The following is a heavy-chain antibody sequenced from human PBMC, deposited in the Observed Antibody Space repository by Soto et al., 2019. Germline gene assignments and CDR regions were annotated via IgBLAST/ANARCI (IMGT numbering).Heavy chain of an antibody. CDR2: TNPSSGAT. Sequence: QVQLVQSGAEVKKPGASVKVSCKASGYTFIGHYLHWVRQAPGQGLEWLGWTNPSSGATNFAQKFQDRVTMTRDTSISTAYLELSRLRSDDTAVYYCAREAGTTGNYYFGMDVWGQGTTVTVSS. V-gene: IGHV1-2*02. CDR1: GYTFIGHY. D-gene: IGHD1-7*01. J-gene: IGHJ6*02. CDR3: AREAGTTGNYYFGMDV.